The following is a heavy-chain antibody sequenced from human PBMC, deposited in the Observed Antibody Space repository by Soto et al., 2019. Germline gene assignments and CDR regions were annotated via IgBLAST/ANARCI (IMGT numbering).Heavy chain of an antibody. J-gene: IGHJ4*02. CDR2: ISWNSGSI. Sequence: GGSLRLSCAASGFTFDDYAMHWVRQAPGKGLEWVSGISWNSGSIGYADSVKGRFTISRDNAKNSLYLQMNSLRAEDTALYYCAQAGFRSGYYSLVDYWGQGTLVTVSS. CDR3: AQAGFRSGYYSLVDY. V-gene: IGHV3-9*01. D-gene: IGHD3-3*01. CDR1: GFTFDDYA.